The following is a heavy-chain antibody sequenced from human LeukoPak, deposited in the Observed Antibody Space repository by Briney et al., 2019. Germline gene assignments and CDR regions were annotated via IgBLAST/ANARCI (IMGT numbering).Heavy chain of an antibody. Sequence: GASVKVSCKASGYTFTSYGISWVRQAPGQGLEWMGWISAYNGNTNYAQKLQGRVTMTTDTSTSTAYMELRSLRSDDTAVYYWARGATYYDILTGYYKRAPFDYWGQGTLVTVSS. CDR2: ISAYNGNT. CDR3: ARGATYYDILTGYYKRAPFDY. CDR1: GYTFTSYG. V-gene: IGHV1-18*01. D-gene: IGHD3-9*01. J-gene: IGHJ4*02.